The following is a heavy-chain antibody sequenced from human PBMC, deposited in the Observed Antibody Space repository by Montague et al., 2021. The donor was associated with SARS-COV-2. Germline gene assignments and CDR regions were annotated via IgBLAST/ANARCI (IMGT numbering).Heavy chain of an antibody. Sequence: SETLSLTCAVYGGSFSGYYWNWIRQPPGKGLEWIGEINHSGSTNYNPSLKSRGTISVDKSKNQFSLRLSSVTAADTAVYYCARSGFYDLLTGYSFGSIDPWGQGTLVTVSS. CDR2: INHSGST. D-gene: IGHD3-9*01. CDR1: GGSFSGYY. CDR3: ARSGFYDLLTGYSFGSIDP. V-gene: IGHV4-34*01. J-gene: IGHJ5*02.